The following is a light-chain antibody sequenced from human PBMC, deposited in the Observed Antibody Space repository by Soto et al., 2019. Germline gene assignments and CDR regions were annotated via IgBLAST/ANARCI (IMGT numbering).Light chain of an antibody. V-gene: IGLV2-14*01. Sequence: QPVLTQPASVSGSPGQSITISCTGTSSDVGAYKYVSWYQQYPGKAPKLMIYEVSNRPSGVSNRFSGSKSGNTASLTISGLQAEDEADYYCNSYTSSSTLVFGGGTKVTVL. CDR1: SSDVGAYKY. CDR2: EVS. CDR3: NSYTSSSTLV. J-gene: IGLJ3*02.